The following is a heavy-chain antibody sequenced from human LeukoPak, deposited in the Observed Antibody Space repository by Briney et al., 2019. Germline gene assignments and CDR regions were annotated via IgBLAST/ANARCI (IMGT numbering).Heavy chain of an antibody. CDR1: GVSFSNYE. CDR2: ISSSGSTI. V-gene: IGHV3-48*03. CDR3: ARGFGYFDY. J-gene: IGHJ4*02. Sequence: GRSLRLSRAASGVSFSNYEMSGGRQAPGKRLEWVSYISSSGSTIYYADSVKGRFTISRDNAKKSLYLQMNSLRAEDTAVYYCARGFGYFDYWGQGTLVTVSS. D-gene: IGHD3-16*01.